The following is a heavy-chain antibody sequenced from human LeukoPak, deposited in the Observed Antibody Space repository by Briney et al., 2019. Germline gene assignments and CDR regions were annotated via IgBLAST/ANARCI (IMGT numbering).Heavy chain of an antibody. D-gene: IGHD1-14*01. CDR2: LYSDGNT. CDR1: GFTVITND. CDR3: ARGVEPLAANTLAY. J-gene: IGHJ4*02. Sequence: PGGSLRLSCAASGFTVITNDMTWVRQAPGKGLEWVSVLYSDGNTKYADSVQGRFTISGDNSKSTLYLEMNSLSPDVTAVYYCARGVEPLAANTLAYWGQGTLVTVSS. V-gene: IGHV3-53*01.